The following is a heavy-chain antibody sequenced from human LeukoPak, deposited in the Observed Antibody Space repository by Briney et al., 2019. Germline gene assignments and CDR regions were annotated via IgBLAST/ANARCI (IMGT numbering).Heavy chain of an antibody. CDR2: IYTSGRT. J-gene: IGHJ4*02. D-gene: IGHD1-7*01. CDR3: ARVKGLENSFDY. Sequence: SETLSLTCAVSGGSISSYYWSWIRQPAGKGLEWSGRIYTSGRTNYNPSPKSRVTMSVDTSKNQFSLKLSSVTAADTAVYYCARVKGLENSFDYWGQGTLVTVSS. V-gene: IGHV4-4*07. CDR1: GGSISSYY.